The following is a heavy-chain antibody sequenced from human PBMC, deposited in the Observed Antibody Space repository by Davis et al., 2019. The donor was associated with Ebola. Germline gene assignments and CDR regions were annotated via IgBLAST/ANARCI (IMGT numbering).Heavy chain of an antibody. CDR2: IYSGGSK. V-gene: IGHV3-53*01. D-gene: IGHD6-13*01. Sequence: GESLKLSCAASGFTVSSNYLSWVRQAPGKGLEWVSVIYSGGSKYYADSVKGRFTISRDNFKKTLYLQLNRRSAEDTAVYYCARGLFSRGRDYWGQGTLVTVSS. CDR3: ARGLFSRGRDY. CDR1: GFTVSSNY. J-gene: IGHJ4*02.